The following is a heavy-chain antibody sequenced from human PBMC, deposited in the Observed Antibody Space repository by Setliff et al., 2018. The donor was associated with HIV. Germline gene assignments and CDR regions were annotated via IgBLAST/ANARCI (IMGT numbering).Heavy chain of an antibody. Sequence: NPSETLSLTCTVSGGSISSGGYYWSWIRQHPGKGLEWIGYIYYSGSTYYNPSLKSRVTISVDTSKNQFSLKLSSVTAADTAMYFCARDPVITMMVGPRFYFDYWGQGILVTVSS. CDR2: IYYSGST. V-gene: IGHV4-31*03. CDR1: GGSISSGGYY. J-gene: IGHJ4*02. D-gene: IGHD3-22*01. CDR3: ARDPVITMMVGPRFYFDY.